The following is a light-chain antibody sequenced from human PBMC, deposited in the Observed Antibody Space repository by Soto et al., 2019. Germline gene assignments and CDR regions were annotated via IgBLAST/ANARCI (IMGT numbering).Light chain of an antibody. J-gene: IGLJ1*01. CDR1: TSNIRSNT. CDR3: AAWDDSLNGYV. V-gene: IGLV1-44*01. Sequence: QSVLTQPPSASGTPGQRVTISCSGSTSNIRSNTVNWYQQLPGTAPKLLIYSNNQRPSGVPDRFSGSKSGTSASLAISGLQSDDEADYYCAAWDDSLNGYVFGTGTQLTVL. CDR2: SNN.